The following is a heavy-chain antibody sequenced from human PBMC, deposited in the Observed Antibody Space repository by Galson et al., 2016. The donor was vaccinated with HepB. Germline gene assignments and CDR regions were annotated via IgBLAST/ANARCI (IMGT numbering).Heavy chain of an antibody. CDR3: ARGGNYETLDY. CDR2: IHSDGRST. V-gene: IGHV3-74*01. Sequence: SLRLSCAASGFTFSSYSLNWVRQAPGEGLVWVSYIHSDGRSTTYADSVMGRFTISRDNAKNTVHLQMNSLRAEDTAVYYCARGGNYETLDYWGQGTLVTVSS. D-gene: IGHD1-7*01. J-gene: IGHJ4*02. CDR1: GFTFSSYS.